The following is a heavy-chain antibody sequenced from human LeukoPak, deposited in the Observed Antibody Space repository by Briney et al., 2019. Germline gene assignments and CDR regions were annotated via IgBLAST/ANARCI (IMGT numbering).Heavy chain of an antibody. D-gene: IGHD5-18*01. CDR1: GYTFTSYA. CDR2: INAGNGNT. CDR3: ARSRDTAMVGGDWFDP. Sequence: GASVKVSCKASGYTFTSYAMHWVRQAPGQRLEWMGWINAGNGNTKYSQKFQGRVTITRDTSASTAYMELSSLRSEDTAVYYCARSRDTAMVGGDWFDPWGQGTLVTASS. J-gene: IGHJ5*02. V-gene: IGHV1-3*01.